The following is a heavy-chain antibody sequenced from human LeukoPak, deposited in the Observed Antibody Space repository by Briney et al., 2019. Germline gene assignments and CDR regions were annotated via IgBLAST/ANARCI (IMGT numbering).Heavy chain of an antibody. V-gene: IGHV3-74*01. CDR2: INSDGSST. CDR3: ARAPIVGVFDP. Sequence: GGSLRLSCAASGFTFSSYWMHRVRQAPGKGLVWVSRINSDGSSTSYADSAKGRFTISRDNAKNTLYLQMNSLRAEDTAVYYCARAPIVGVFDPWGQGTLVTVSS. CDR1: GFTFSSYW. D-gene: IGHD3-3*01. J-gene: IGHJ5*02.